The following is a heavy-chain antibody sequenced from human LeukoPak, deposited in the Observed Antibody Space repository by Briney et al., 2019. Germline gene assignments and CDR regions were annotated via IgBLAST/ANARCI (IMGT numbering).Heavy chain of an antibody. CDR2: ISSSGSTI. D-gene: IGHD3-10*02. V-gene: IGHV3-11*04. Sequence: PGGSLRLSCAASGFTLSDYYMNWVRQAPGKGLEWVSYISSSGSTIYYADSVKGRFTISRDNAKNSLYLQMNSLRAEDTAVHYCAELGITMIGGVWGKGTTVTISS. CDR1: GFTLSDYY. CDR3: AELGITMIGGV. J-gene: IGHJ6*04.